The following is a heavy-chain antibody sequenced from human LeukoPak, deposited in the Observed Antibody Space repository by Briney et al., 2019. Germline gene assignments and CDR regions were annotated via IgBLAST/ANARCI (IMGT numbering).Heavy chain of an antibody. CDR1: GFTVSSNF. V-gene: IGHV3-53*01. Sequence: GGSLRLSCSAYGFTVSSNFMSWVRQAPGKGLELVLVIYSGGSTYYADSVKGRFTISRDNSKNTLYLQMNSLRAEDTAVYYCARESSRWFDPWGQGTLVTVSS. CDR3: ARESSRWFDP. J-gene: IGHJ5*02. D-gene: IGHD6-6*01. CDR2: IYSGGST.